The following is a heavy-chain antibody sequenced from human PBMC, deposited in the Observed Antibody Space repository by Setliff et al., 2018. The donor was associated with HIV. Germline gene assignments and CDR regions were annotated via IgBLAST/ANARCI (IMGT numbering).Heavy chain of an antibody. CDR2: INPGDSDT. D-gene: IGHD5-12*01. J-gene: IGHJ4*02. CDR3: ATRLLGYSGLGY. V-gene: IGHV5-51*01. Sequence: LGESLKISCKTSGYNFATYYITWVRQMPGKGLEWIGRINPGDSDTGYSPSFQGQVTISADKSISTTYLQWNSLKASDTAMYYCATRLLGYSGLGYWGQGTLGTVS. CDR1: GYNFATYY.